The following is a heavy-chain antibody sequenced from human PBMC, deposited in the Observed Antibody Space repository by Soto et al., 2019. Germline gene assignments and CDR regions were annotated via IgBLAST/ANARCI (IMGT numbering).Heavy chain of an antibody. CDR1: GYTFTGYQ. Sequence: QVQVVQSGAEVKKPGASVKVSCKASGYTFTGYQMHWVRQAPGQGLEWMGWVNPNSGGTNYAQKFQGRVTLTGDTAISTAYMELTRLTSDDTAVYFCARGRTIVSPGNWGQGTLVSVSS. J-gene: IGHJ4*02. V-gene: IGHV1-2*02. CDR3: ARGRTIVSPGN. CDR2: VNPNSGGT. D-gene: IGHD2-21*01.